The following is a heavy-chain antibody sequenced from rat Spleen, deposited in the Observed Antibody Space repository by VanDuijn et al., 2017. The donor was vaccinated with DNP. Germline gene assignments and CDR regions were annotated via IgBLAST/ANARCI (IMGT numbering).Heavy chain of an antibody. Sequence: QVQLKESGPGLVQPSQTLSLTCTVSGFSLTSYGVSWVRQPPGKVLEWIAAISSGGSTYYNSALKSRLSISRDTSKSQVFLKMNSLQTEDTAIYFCTRENYYSSYKTWGQGTSVTVSS. CDR1: GFSLTSYG. D-gene: IGHD1-2*01. J-gene: IGHJ4*01. CDR3: TRENYYSSYKT. V-gene: IGHV2S12*01. CDR2: ISSGGST.